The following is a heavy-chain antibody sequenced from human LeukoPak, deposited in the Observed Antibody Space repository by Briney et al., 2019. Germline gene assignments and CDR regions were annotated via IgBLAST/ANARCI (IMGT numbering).Heavy chain of an antibody. Sequence: PSETLSLTCNVSGGSISSYYWTWVRQPAGSGLEWIGRINAKGDINYNPSLKSRVTMSVDTSKNQFSLKMTSLTAPDTAVCFCAREGLDLWSGYLQDWGRGTLVTVSS. CDR3: AREGLDLWSGYLQD. J-gene: IGHJ4*02. CDR1: GGSISSYY. V-gene: IGHV4-4*07. D-gene: IGHD3-3*01. CDR2: INAKGDI.